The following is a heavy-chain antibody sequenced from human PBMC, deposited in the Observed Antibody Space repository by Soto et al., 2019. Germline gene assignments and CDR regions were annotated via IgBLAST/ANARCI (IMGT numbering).Heavy chain of an antibody. J-gene: IGHJ5*02. D-gene: IGHD2-2*01. CDR1: GGTFSSYA. Sequence: SVKVSCKASGGTFSSYAISWVRQAPGQGLEWMGGIIPIFGTANYAQKFQGRVTITADESTSTAYMELSSLRSEDTAVYYCARSPKAIVVVPAEKWGQPWGKGTLVHVSA. CDR2: IIPIFGTA. V-gene: IGHV1-69*13. CDR3: ARSPKAIVVVPAEKWGQP.